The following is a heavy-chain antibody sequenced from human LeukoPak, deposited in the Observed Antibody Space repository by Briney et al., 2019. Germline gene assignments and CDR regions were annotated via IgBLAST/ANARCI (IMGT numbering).Heavy chain of an antibody. J-gene: IGHJ4*02. CDR2: IRLNGGDK. CDR1: GFSFSNYW. CDR3: ARDGDGHFDY. Sequence: GGSLRLSCAASGFSFSNYWMNWVRQPPGKGLEWVAHIRLNGGDKYYAGSVKGRFTISRDDAKNSLYLQINSLRADDTAVYYCARDGDGHFDYWGQGTLVTVSS. V-gene: IGHV3-7*01. D-gene: IGHD5-24*01.